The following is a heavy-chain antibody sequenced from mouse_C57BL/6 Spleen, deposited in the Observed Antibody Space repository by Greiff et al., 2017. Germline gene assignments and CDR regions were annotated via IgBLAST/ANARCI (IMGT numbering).Heavy chain of an antibody. CDR2: ISYDGSN. CDR1: GYSITSGYY. Sequence: ESGPGLVKPSQSLSLTCSVTGYSITSGYYWNWIRKFPGNKLEWMGYISYDGSNNYNPSLKNRISITRDTSKNQFFLKLNSVTTEDTATYYCARDGNSAYWGQGTLVTVSA. CDR3: ARDGNSAY. J-gene: IGHJ3*01. D-gene: IGHD2-1*01. V-gene: IGHV3-6*01.